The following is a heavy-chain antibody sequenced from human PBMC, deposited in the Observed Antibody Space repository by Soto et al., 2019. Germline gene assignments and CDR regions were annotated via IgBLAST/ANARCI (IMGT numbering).Heavy chain of an antibody. D-gene: IGHD5-18*01. J-gene: IGHJ6*02. CDR1: GGSFSGYY. V-gene: IGHV4-34*01. CDR3: ARAGYSYGPRYYYYGMDV. Sequence: KASETLSLTCAVYGGSFSGYYWSWIRQPPGKGLEWIGEINHSGSTNYNPSLKSRVTISVDTSKNQFSLKLSSVTAADTAVYYCARAGYSYGPRYYYYGMDVWGQGTTVTVSS. CDR2: INHSGST.